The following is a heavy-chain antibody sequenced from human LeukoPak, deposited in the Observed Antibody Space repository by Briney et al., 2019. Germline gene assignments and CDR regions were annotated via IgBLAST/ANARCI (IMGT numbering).Heavy chain of an antibody. V-gene: IGHV4-34*01. CDR1: GGSFSGYY. D-gene: IGHD3-22*01. CDR3: ARVYYYDSSGYFGY. J-gene: IGHJ4*02. Sequence: SETLSLTCAVYGGSFSGYYWSWIRQPPGKWLEWIVEINHSGSTNYNPSLKSRVTISVDTSKNPFSLKLSSVAAADTDVYYCARVYYYDSSGYFGYWGQGTLVTVSS. CDR2: INHSGST.